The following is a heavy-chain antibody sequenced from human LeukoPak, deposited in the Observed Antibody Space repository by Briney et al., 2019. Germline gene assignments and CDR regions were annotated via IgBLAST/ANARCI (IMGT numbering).Heavy chain of an antibody. CDR2: IYTSGST. J-gene: IGHJ5*02. Sequence: SQTLSLTCTVSGGSISSGSYYWSWIRQTAGKGLEWIGRIYTSGSTNYNPSLKSRVTISVDTSKNQFSLKLSSVTAADTAVYYRARESSITMVRGVMGWFDPWGQGTLVTVSS. V-gene: IGHV4-61*02. D-gene: IGHD3-10*01. CDR1: GGSISSGSYY. CDR3: ARESSITMVRGVMGWFDP.